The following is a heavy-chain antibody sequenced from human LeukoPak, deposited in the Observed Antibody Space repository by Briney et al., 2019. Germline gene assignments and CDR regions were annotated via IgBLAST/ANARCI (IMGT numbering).Heavy chain of an antibody. D-gene: IGHD6-13*01. CDR3: AKDIAAASFRPHWFDY. V-gene: IGHV3-9*01. J-gene: IGHJ4*02. CDR2: ISWNSGSI. Sequence: GRSLRLSCAASGFTFDDYAMHWVRQAPGKGLEWVSGISWNSGSIGYADSVKGRFTISRDNAKNSLYLQMNSLRAEDTALYYCAKDIAAASFRPHWFDYWGQGTLVTVSS. CDR1: GFTFDDYA.